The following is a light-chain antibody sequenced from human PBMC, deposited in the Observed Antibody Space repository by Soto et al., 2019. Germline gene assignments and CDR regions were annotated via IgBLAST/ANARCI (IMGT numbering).Light chain of an antibody. CDR2: ATS. CDR3: QQYGSFPPT. J-gene: IGKJ1*01. V-gene: IGKV1D-16*01. Sequence: DVQLTQSPSSLSASVGDRVIITCRASRGVGRWLACYQQKPEKAPKSLIYATSTLQSSVPSRFNGSGSGTHFSLTISSLQPEDVATYYCQQYGSFPPTFGRGTKVEI. CDR1: RGVGRW.